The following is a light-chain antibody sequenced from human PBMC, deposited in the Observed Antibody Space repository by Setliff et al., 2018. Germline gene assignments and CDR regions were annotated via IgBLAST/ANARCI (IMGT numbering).Light chain of an antibody. Sequence: QSALTQPPSASGSPGQSVTISCTGTSSDVSGYNYVSWYQQHPGKAPKLMIYEVSKRPSGVPDRFSGSKSGNTASLTVSGLQAEDEADYYCCSYAGSYPYVFGTGTKAPS. CDR1: SSDVSGYNY. J-gene: IGLJ1*01. CDR2: EVS. V-gene: IGLV2-8*01. CDR3: CSYAGSYPYV.